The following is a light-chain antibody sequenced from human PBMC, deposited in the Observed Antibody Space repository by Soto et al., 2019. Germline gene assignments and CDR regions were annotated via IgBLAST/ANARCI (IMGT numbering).Light chain of an antibody. CDR2: GAS. Sequence: EIVITQSPATLSVSPGAGATLSCRASQGIGNTLAWYQQKPGQTPRLLIYGASTRATGVPARFSGSGSGTDFTLTINSLQSEDFAVYYCQHYANWPLTFGGGTKVESK. CDR3: QHYANWPLT. J-gene: IGKJ4*01. CDR1: QGIGNT. V-gene: IGKV3-15*01.